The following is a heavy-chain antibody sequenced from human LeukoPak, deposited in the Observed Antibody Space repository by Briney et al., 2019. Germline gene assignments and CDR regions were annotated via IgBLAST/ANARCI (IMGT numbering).Heavy chain of an antibody. D-gene: IGHD2-2*01. CDR3: AKSYQAYYYYGMDV. CDR2: ISCSGGST. CDR1: GFTFSSYA. J-gene: IGHJ6*02. Sequence: GGSLRLSCAVSGFTFSSYAMCWVREAPGKGLEWASGISCSGGSTDYADSVKGRFTISRDNSKNTLYLQMNSLRAEDTAVYYCAKSYQAYYYYGMDVWGQGTTVTVSS. V-gene: IGHV3-23*01.